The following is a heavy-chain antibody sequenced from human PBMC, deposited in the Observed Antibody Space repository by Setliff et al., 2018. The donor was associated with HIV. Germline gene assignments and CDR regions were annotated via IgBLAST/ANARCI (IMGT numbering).Heavy chain of an antibody. Sequence: PSETLSLTCTVSGGSISSYYWSWIRQPPGKGLEWIGYTYYSGSTNYNPSLKSRVTISVDTSKNQFSLKPSFVTAADTAVCSCARAVKAVGILDVWGKGTTVTVSS. CDR1: GGSISSYY. CDR2: TYYSGST. D-gene: IGHD4-17*01. CDR3: ARAVKAVGILDV. J-gene: IGHJ6*04. V-gene: IGHV4-59*01.